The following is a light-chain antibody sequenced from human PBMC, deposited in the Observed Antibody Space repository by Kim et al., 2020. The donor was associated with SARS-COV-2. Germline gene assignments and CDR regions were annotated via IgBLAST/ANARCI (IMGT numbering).Light chain of an antibody. CDR1: QDISSY. J-gene: IGKJ4*01. Sequence: DIQMTQSPSSLSASVGDRVTITCRASQDISSYLNWYQQNPGKAPKVLIHAASNLETGVPSRFSGGGSGTHFTLTISSLQPEDVATYYCQQYDTLVTFGGGTKVDIK. CDR2: AAS. V-gene: IGKV1-33*01. CDR3: QQYDTLVT.